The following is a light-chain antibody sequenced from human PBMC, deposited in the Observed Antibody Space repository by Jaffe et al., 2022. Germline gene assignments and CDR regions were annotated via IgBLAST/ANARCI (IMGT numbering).Light chain of an antibody. Sequence: EIVLTQSPGTLSLSPGERATLSCRASQSVSSNYLAWYQQKPGQAPRLLIYGASSRATGIPDRFSGSGSGTDFTLTISRLDPEDFAVYYCQQYGSSPLTFGQGTKVEIK. CDR2: GAS. CDR3: QQYGSSPLT. V-gene: IGKV3-20*01. J-gene: IGKJ1*01. CDR1: QSVSSNY.